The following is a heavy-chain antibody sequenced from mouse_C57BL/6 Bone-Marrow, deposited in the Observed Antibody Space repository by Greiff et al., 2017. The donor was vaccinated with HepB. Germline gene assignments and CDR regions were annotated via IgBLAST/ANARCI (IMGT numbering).Heavy chain of an antibody. CDR3: TRCALYPHYYAMDY. CDR2: IDPETGGT. V-gene: IGHV1-15*01. CDR1: GYTFTDYE. J-gene: IGHJ4*01. D-gene: IGHD5-1*01. Sequence: QVQLQQSGAELVRPGASVTLSCKASGYTFTDYEMHWVKQTPVHGLEWIGAIDPETGGTAYNQKFKGKAILTADKSSSTAYMELRSLTSEDSAVYYCTRCALYPHYYAMDYWGQGTAVTVSS.